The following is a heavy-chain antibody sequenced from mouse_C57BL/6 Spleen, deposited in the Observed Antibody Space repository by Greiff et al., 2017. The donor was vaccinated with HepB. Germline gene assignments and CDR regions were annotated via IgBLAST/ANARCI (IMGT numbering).Heavy chain of an antibody. J-gene: IGHJ3*01. V-gene: IGHV5-17*01. CDR1: GFTFSDYG. CDR2: ISSGSSTI. Sequence: EVMLVESGGGLVKPGGSLKLSCAASGFTFSDYGMHWVRQAPEKGLEWVAYISSGSSTIYYADTVKGRFTISRDNAKNTLFLQMTSMRSEDTAMYYCERRPNSYGSSPFAYWGQGTLVTVSA. D-gene: IGHD1-1*01. CDR3: ERRPNSYGSSPFAY.